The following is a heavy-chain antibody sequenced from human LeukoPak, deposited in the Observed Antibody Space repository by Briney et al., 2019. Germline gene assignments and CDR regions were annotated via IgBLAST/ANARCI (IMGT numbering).Heavy chain of an antibody. V-gene: IGHV3-7*01. CDR1: GFTFTSFW. J-gene: IGHJ4*02. D-gene: IGHD5-12*01. CDR2: IKQDGSEK. CDR3: AREDIVATIGLFDY. Sequence: SGGSLRLSCAASGFTFTSFWMSWVRQAPGKGLEWVANIKQDGSEKYYVDSVKGRFTISRDNAKNSLYLQMNSLRAEDTAVYYCAREDIVATIGLFDYWGQGTLVTVSS.